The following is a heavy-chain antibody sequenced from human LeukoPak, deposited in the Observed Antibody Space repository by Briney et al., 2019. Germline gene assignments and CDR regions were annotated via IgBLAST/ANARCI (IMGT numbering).Heavy chain of an antibody. Sequence: SETLSLTCTVSGGSISSGSYYWSWIRQPAGKGLEWIGRIYTSGSTNYNPSLKSRVTISVDTSKNQFSLKLSSVTAADTAVYYCARHHSEAARPGWFDPWGQGTLVTASS. CDR3: ARHHSEAARPGWFDP. V-gene: IGHV4-61*02. CDR2: IYTSGST. J-gene: IGHJ5*02. CDR1: GGSISSGSYY. D-gene: IGHD6-6*01.